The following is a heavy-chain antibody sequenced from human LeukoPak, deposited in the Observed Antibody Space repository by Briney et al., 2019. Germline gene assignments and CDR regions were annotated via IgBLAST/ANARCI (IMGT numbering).Heavy chain of an antibody. V-gene: IGHV3-23*01. J-gene: IGHJ4*02. D-gene: IGHD3-3*01. CDR1: GFTFSSYA. Sequence: GSLRLSCAASGFTFSSYAMSWVRQAPGQGLEWVSAISGSGGSTYYADSVKGRFTISRDNSKNTLYLQMNSLRAEDTAVYYCAKDRITIFGVVIIAPDFDYWGQGTLVTVSS. CDR2: ISGSGGST. CDR3: AKDRITIFGVVIIAPDFDY.